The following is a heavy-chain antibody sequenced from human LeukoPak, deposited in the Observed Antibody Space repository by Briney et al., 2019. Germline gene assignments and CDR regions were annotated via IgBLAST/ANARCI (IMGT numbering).Heavy chain of an antibody. CDR2: INPSGGST. D-gene: IGHD1-26*01. J-gene: IGHJ5*02. V-gene: IGHV1-46*01. Sequence: GASVKVSCTASGYTFTSYYMHWVRQAPGQGLEWMGIINPSGGSTSYAQKFQGRVTMTRDTSTSTVYMELSSLRSEDTAVYYCARDRGGVGARNWFDPWGQGTLVTVSS. CDR1: GYTFTSYY. CDR3: ARDRGGVGARNWFDP.